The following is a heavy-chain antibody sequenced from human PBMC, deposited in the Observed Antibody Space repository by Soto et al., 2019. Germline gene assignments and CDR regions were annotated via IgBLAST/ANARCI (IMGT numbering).Heavy chain of an antibody. CDR3: ARLEYYDYVWGSYRSPYYFDY. CDR1: GGSVSGGSYY. CDR2: IHYSGSA. Sequence: SETLSLTCTVSGGSVSGGSYYWSWIRQPPGKGLEWIGYIHYSGSANYSPSLKSRVTISIDTSKNQFSLNLSSVTAADTAVYYCARLEYYDYVWGSYRSPYYFDYWGQGTLVTVSS. J-gene: IGHJ4*02. D-gene: IGHD3-16*02. V-gene: IGHV4-61*01.